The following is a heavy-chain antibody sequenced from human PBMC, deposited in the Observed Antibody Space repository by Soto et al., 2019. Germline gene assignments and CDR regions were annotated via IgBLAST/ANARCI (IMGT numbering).Heavy chain of an antibody. CDR1: GGTFSSYA. J-gene: IGHJ4*02. D-gene: IGHD6-6*01. Sequence: GASVKVSCKASGGTFSSYAISWVRQAPGQGLEWMGGIIPIFGTANYAQKFQGRVTITADKSTSTAYMELSSLRSEDTAVYYCAMRASSSLLGYFDYRGQGTLGTVSS. V-gene: IGHV1-69*06. CDR2: IIPIFGTA. CDR3: AMRASSSLLGYFDY.